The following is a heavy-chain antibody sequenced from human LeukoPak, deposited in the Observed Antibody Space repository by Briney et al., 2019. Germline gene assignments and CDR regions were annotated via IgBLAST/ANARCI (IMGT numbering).Heavy chain of an antibody. CDR3: ATEPSRSYSFDHLDF. CDR2: VVPMFGIR. J-gene: IGHJ4*02. D-gene: IGHD5-12*01. Sequence: ASVKVSCKTSGGTFNNYAISWVRQAPGQGLEWMGRVVPMFGIRNYPQTFRGRVNITADKATNTVYMELRSLRAEDTAIYCCATEPSRSYSFDHLDFWGLGTPVTVPS. CDR1: GGTFNNYA. V-gene: IGHV1-69*04.